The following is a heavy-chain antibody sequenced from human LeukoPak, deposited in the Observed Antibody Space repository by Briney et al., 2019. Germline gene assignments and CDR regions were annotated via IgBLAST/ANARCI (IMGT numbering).Heavy chain of an antibody. J-gene: IGHJ4*02. CDR2: IIPILGTA. CDR1: GGPFSSYA. D-gene: IGHD2-2*01. CDR3: ARDGGQGCSSTSCDPDWVDY. Sequence: LKFSSKASGGPFSSYAISGWRRAPGQGLEGRGGIIPILGTANYAPKFQGSVTITADESTSTAYMELSSLRSADTAVYYCARDGGQGCSSTSCDPDWVDYWGQGTLVTVSS. V-gene: IGHV1-69*01.